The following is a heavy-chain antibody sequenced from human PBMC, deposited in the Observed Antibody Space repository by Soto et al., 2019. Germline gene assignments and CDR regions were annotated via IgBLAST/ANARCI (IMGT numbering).Heavy chain of an antibody. CDR3: ARDQFCAQFGVDTHLGH. V-gene: IGHV6-1*01. D-gene: IGHD3-16*01. Sequence: SQTLSLTCVISGDNVSSKSAAWNWIRQSPSRGLEWLGRTYYRSKWNNDYAVSVQSRITINPDTSKNQFSLQLNSVTPEDTAVYYCARDQFCAQFGVDTHLGHWGQGTLVTVSS. J-gene: IGHJ4*02. CDR2: TYYRSKWNN. CDR1: GDNVSSKSAA.